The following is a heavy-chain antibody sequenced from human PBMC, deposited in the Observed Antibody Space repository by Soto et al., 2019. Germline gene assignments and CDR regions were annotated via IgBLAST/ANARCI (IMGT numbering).Heavy chain of an antibody. V-gene: IGHV3-30-3*01. CDR3: ARASFEAAAFYYGMDV. CDR2: ISYDGSNK. CDR1: GFTFSSYA. D-gene: IGHD6-13*01. J-gene: IGHJ6*02. Sequence: GGSLRLSCAASGFTFSSYAMHWVRQAPGKGLEWVAVISYDGSNKYYADSVKGRFTISRDNSKNTLYLQMNSLRAEDTAVYYCARASFEAAAFYYGMDVWGQGTTVTVSS.